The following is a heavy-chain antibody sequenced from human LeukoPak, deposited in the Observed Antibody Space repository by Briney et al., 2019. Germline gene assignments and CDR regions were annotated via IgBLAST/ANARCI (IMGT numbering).Heavy chain of an antibody. CDR3: ARDALGYCSGGSCPDYGMDV. CDR2: ISSDSSYI. CDR1: GFNFNTYT. D-gene: IGHD2-15*01. V-gene: IGHV3-21*01. J-gene: IGHJ6*02. Sequence: GGSLRLSCAASGFNFNTYTMNWVRQAPGKGLEWVSSISSDSSYIYYADAVHGRFTVSRDNAKYSLYLQMNSLRAEDTAVYYCARDALGYCSGGSCPDYGMDVWGQGTTVTVSS.